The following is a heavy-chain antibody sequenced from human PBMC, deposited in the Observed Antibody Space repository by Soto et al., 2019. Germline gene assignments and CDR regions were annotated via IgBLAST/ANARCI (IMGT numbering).Heavy chain of an antibody. J-gene: IGHJ4*02. CDR3: AREGGESSDGLYYLAS. Sequence: SSETLSLTCTFSGCSTSSDNYWIWIRQPPGKGLEWIGHIYYSGNTDYNPSLKSRLAISIDTSKNQFSLKLSSVTAADTAVYFCAREGGESSDGLYYLASWGQGSLVPVSP. D-gene: IGHD3-16*01. V-gene: IGHV4-30-4*01. CDR2: IYYSGNT. CDR1: GCSTSSDNY.